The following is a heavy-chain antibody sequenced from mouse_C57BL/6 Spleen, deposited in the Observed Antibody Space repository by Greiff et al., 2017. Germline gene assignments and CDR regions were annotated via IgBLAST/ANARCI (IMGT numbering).Heavy chain of an antibody. J-gene: IGHJ2*01. V-gene: IGHV1-81*01. D-gene: IGHD3-3*01. CDR1: GYTFTSYG. CDR2: IYPRSGNT. CDR3: ARRRDGDAGSYFDY. Sequence: VQLQRSGAELARPGASVKLSCKASGYTFTSYGISWVKQRTGQGLEWIGEIYPRSGNTYYNEKFKGKATLTADKSSSTAYMELRSLTSEDSAVYFCARRRDGDAGSYFDYWGQGTTLTVSS.